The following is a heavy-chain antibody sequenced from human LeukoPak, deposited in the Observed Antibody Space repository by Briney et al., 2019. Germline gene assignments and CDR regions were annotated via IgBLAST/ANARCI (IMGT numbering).Heavy chain of an antibody. CDR2: ISYDGSNK. Sequence: GGSLRLSCAASGFTFSSYAMHWVRQAPGKGLEWVAVISYDGSNKYYADSVKGRFTISRDNSKNTLYLQMNSLRAEGTAVYYCARGLLGTGRYFDYWGQGTLVTVSS. CDR3: ARGLLGTGRYFDY. J-gene: IGHJ4*02. D-gene: IGHD7-27*01. V-gene: IGHV3-30-3*01. CDR1: GFTFSSYA.